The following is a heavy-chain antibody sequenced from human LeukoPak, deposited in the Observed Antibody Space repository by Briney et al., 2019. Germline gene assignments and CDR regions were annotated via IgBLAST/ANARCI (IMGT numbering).Heavy chain of an antibody. D-gene: IGHD2-21*02. CDR2: ISGSGGST. CDR3: AKTHTLVVTPTTGKRGYFQH. V-gene: IGHV3-23*01. CDR1: GFTFSSYA. J-gene: IGHJ1*01. Sequence: GGSLRLSCEASGFTFSSYAMSWVRQAPGKGLEWVSAISGSGGSTYYADSVKGRFTISRDNSKNTLYLQMNSLRAEDTAVYYCAKTHTLVVTPTTGKRGYFQHWGQGTLVTVSS.